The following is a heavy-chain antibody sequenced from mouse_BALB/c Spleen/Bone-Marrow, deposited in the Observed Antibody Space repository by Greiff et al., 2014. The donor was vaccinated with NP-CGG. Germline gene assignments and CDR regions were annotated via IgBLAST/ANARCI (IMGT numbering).Heavy chain of an antibody. CDR2: ISSGSSII. V-gene: IGHV5-17*02. CDR3: ARERSGLDY. D-gene: IGHD2-2*01. J-gene: IGHJ4*01. CDR1: GFTFSYFG. Sequence: DVMLVESGGGLVQPGGSRKLSCAASGFTFSYFGMHWVRQAPEKGLEWVAYISSGSSIIYYADTVKGRFTISRDNPQNTLFLQMTSVRSEYTGVCYCARERSGLDYWGQGTTLTVSS.